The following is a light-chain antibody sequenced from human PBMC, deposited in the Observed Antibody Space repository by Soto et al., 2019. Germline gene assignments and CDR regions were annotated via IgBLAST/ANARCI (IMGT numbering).Light chain of an antibody. V-gene: IGLV2-23*01. CDR2: EGS. J-gene: IGLJ2*01. CDR1: SSDVGSYDV. Sequence: QSALTQPASVSGSPGQSITISCTGSSSDVGSYDVASWYQQYPGKAPKLIIYEGSERPSGVSNRFSGSKSGNSASVTISGLQAEDEAEYYCCSYAGSRVVFGGGTKLTVL. CDR3: CSYAGSRVV.